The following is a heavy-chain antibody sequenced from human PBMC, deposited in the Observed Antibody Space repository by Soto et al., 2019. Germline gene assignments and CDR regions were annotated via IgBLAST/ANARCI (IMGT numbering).Heavy chain of an antibody. D-gene: IGHD6-13*01. J-gene: IGHJ5*02. CDR2: IYYSGST. CDR3: ARGLIAAKNWFDP. Sequence: SETLSLTCAVYGGSFSGYYWSWIRQHPGKGLEWIGYIYYSGSTYYNPSLKSRVTISVDTSKNQFSLKLSSVTAADTAVYYCARGLIAAKNWFDPWGQGTLVTVSS. CDR1: GGSFSGYY. V-gene: IGHV4-31*11.